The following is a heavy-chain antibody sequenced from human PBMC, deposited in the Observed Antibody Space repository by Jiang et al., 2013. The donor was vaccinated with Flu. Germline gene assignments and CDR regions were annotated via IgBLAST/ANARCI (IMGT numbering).Heavy chain of an antibody. Sequence: VQLVESGGGVVQPGRSLRLSCAASGLTFSSYGMHWVRQAPGKGLEWVAVISNDGSNQYYADSVKGRFTISRDNSKNTLYLQMNSLRTEDTAVYYCATSREGLVDYWGQGTLVTVSS. D-gene: IGHD3/OR15-3a*01. CDR2: ISNDGSNQ. CDR3: ATSREGLVDY. V-gene: IGHV3-30*03. J-gene: IGHJ4*02. CDR1: GLTFSSYG.